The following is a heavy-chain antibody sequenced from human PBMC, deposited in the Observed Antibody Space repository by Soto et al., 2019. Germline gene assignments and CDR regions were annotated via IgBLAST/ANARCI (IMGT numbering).Heavy chain of an antibody. J-gene: IGHJ4*02. CDR2: IWYDGSNK. CDR3: ARVGYYDSSGYTFGY. D-gene: IGHD3-22*01. V-gene: IGHV3-33*01. CDR1: GFTFSSYG. Sequence: GGSLRLSCAASGFTFSSYGMHWVRQAPGKGLEWVAVIWYDGSNKYYADSVKGRFTISRDNSKNTLYLLMTSLRAEDTAVYYCARVGYYDSSGYTFGYWGQGTLVTVSS.